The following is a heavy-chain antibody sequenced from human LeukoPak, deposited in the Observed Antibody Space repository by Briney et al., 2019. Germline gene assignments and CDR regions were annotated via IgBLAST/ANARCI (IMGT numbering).Heavy chain of an antibody. J-gene: IGHJ3*02. CDR3: ARDAYYSDSSGYFADAFDI. CDR2: IYSTGST. D-gene: IGHD3-22*01. Sequence: SQTLSLTCTVSGGSISSGSYYWTWIRQPAGKGLEWIGRIYSTGSTHYSPSLKSRVTISVDTSKNQFSLKLSSVTAADTAVYYCARDAYYSDSSGYFADAFDIWGQGTMVTVSS. V-gene: IGHV4-61*02. CDR1: GGSISSGSYY.